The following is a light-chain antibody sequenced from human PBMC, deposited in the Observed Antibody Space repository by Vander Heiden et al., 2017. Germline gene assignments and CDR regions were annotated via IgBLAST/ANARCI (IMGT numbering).Light chain of an antibody. J-gene: IGKJ2*01. Sequence: DIQLTQSPSFLSASVGDRVTIACRASHHISSYLAWYQQKPGKAPELLIYAASALQSGVPSRFSGSESGTEFTLTISSLQPEDFATYYCRQLINYPHTFGQGTKMEI. CDR2: AAS. V-gene: IGKV1-9*01. CDR3: RQLINYPHT. CDR1: HHISSY.